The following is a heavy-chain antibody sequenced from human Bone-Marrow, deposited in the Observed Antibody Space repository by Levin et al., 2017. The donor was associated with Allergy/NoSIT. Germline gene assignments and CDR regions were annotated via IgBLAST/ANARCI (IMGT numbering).Heavy chain of an antibody. D-gene: IGHD1-20*01. CDR3: SRDLYGYGFNSNDAAAGDY. CDR2: MNQDGGER. V-gene: IGHV3-7*01. CDR1: GFTFRSYW. J-gene: IGHJ4*02. Sequence: GESLKISCAVSGFTFRSYWMNWVRQAPGKGLEWVANMNQDGGERNYVASVKGRFTISRDNARNSLFLQMNSLRVEDTAVYFCSRDLYGYGFNSNDAAAGDYWGQGTLVTVSS.